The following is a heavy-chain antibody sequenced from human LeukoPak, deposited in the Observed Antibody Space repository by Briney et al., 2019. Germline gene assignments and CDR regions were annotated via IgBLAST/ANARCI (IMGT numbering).Heavy chain of an antibody. CDR3: ASLWFGESDY. J-gene: IGHJ4*02. CDR2: IKQDGSEK. CDR1: GFTFSSYW. D-gene: IGHD3-10*01. V-gene: IGHV3-7*01. Sequence: GGSLRLSCTASGFTFSSYWMSWVRQAPGKGLEWVANIKQDGSEKYYVDSVKGRFTISRDNTKNSLYLQMNSLRAEDTAVYYCASLWFGESDYWGQGTLVTVSS.